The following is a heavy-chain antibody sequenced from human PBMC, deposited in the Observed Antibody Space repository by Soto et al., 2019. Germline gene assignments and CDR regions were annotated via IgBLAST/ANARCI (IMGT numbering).Heavy chain of an antibody. CDR1: GFTFGSYP. CDR3: AKANWNYGMDV. J-gene: IGHJ6*02. V-gene: IGHV3-23*01. D-gene: IGHD1-20*01. Sequence: EVQLLESGGGLVQPGGSLRLSCAASGFTFGSYPMSWVRQAPGEGLEWVSAISGSGGRTYYADSVKGRFTICRDNSKNTLYLQMNSLRVEDTAVYYCAKANWNYGMDVWGQGTAVTVSS. CDR2: ISGSGGRT.